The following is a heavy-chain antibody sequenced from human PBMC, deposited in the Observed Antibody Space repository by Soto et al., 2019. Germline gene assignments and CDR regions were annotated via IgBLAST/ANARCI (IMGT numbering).Heavy chain of an antibody. V-gene: IGHV3-20*04. J-gene: IGHJ3*02. CDR1: GCTFDDYA. Sequence: GGALRLSSAASGCTFDDYAMSWVRPAPWKGLQWVSGINWNGGSTGYADSVKGRFTISRDNAKNSLYLQMNSLRAEDTALYYCARDLVLGARRDALDIPGQGTKVTGS. D-gene: IGHD2-2*01. CDR2: INWNGGST. CDR3: ARDLVLGARRDALDI.